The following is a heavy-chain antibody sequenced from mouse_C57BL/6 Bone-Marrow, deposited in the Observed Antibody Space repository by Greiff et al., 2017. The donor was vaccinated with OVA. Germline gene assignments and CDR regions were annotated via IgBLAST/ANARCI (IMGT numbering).Heavy chain of an antibody. D-gene: IGHD1-1*01. Sequence: QVQLQQPGAELVRPGSSVKLSCKASGYTFTSYWMHWVKQRPIQGLEWIGNIDPSDSETHYNQKFKDKATLTVDKSSSTAYMQLSSLTSEDSAVYSCARGSTGSSYDFAYWGQGTLVTVSA. J-gene: IGHJ3*01. CDR2: IDPSDSET. CDR1: GYTFTSYW. CDR3: ARGSTGSSYDFAY. V-gene: IGHV1-52*01.